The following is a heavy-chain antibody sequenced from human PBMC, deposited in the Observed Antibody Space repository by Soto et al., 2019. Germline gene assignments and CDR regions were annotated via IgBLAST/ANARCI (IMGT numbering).Heavy chain of an antibody. D-gene: IGHD3-9*01. Sequence: PGGSLRLSCAASGFTFSSYSMNWVRQAPGKGLEWVSSISSSSSYIYYADSVKGRFTISRDNAKNSLYLQMDSLRAEGTAVYYCARAGERYYYLPIWGQGTLVTVSS. CDR3: ARAGERYYYLPI. J-gene: IGHJ4*02. CDR2: ISSSSSYI. V-gene: IGHV3-21*01. CDR1: GFTFSSYS.